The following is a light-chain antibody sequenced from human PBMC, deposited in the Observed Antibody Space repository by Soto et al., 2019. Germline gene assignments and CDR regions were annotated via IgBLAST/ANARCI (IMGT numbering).Light chain of an antibody. CDR2: KAS. CDR3: QQSNIYPWT. J-gene: IGKJ1*01. V-gene: IGKV1-5*03. CDR1: QSISSW. Sequence: DIQMTQSPFTLSASVGDRVTITCRASQSISSWLAWYQQKPGKAPKLLIYKASTLESGVPSNFSGSGSGTEFTLTISSLQPEDFAPYYCQQSNIYPWTFGQRAKVDNK.